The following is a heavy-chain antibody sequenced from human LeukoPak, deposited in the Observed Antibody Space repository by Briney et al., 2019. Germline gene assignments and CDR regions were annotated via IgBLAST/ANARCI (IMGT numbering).Heavy chain of an antibody. D-gene: IGHD1-26*01. CDR3: ARDFIVGATTELGAFDI. J-gene: IGHJ3*02. V-gene: IGHV4-4*07. Sequence: SETLSLTCTVSGGSISSYYWSWIRQPAGKGLEWIGRIYTSGSTNYNPSLKSRVTMSVGTTKNQFSLKLSSVTAADTAVYYCARDFIVGATTELGAFDIWGQGTMVTVSS. CDR2: IYTSGST. CDR1: GGSISSYY.